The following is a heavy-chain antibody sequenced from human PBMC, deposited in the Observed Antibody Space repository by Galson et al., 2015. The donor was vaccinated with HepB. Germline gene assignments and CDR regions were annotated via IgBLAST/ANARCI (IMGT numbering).Heavy chain of an antibody. V-gene: IGHV3-33*06. D-gene: IGHD5-12*01. J-gene: IGHJ4*02. CDR1: GFTFSSYG. CDR2: IWYDGSNK. CDR3: AKEIDIVATMGFDY. Sequence: SLRLSCAASGFTFSSYGMHWVRQAPGKGLEWVAVIWYDGSNKYYADSVKGRFTISRDNSKNTLYLQMNSLRAVDTAVYYCAKEIDIVATMGFDYWGQGTLVTVSS.